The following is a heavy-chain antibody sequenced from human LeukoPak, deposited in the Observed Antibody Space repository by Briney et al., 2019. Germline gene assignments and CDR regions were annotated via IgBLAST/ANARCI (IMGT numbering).Heavy chain of an antibody. CDR1: GGSISSYY. D-gene: IGHD3-10*01. J-gene: IGHJ4*02. V-gene: IGHV4-59*01. CDR3: ARDVLRFGELFTPD. CDR2: IYYSGST. Sequence: SETLSLTCTVSGGSISSYYWSWIRQPPGKGLEWIGYIYYSGSTNYNPSLKSRVTISVDTSKNQFSLKLSSVTAADTAVYYCARDVLRFGELFTPDWGQGTLVTASS.